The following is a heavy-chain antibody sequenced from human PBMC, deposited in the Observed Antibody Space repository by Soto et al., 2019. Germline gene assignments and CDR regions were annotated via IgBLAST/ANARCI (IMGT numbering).Heavy chain of an antibody. Sequence: QITLKESGPTLVKPTQTLTLTCTFSGFSLSTSGVGVGWIRQPPGKALEWLALIYWDDDTRYSPSLKSRLSITKDTAKNPVVLTMTNMDPVDTDTYYCAHVYGGYDAFDYWGQGTLVTVSS. V-gene: IGHV2-5*02. J-gene: IGHJ4*02. D-gene: IGHD5-12*01. CDR3: AHVYGGYDAFDY. CDR1: GFSLSTSGVG. CDR2: IYWDDDT.